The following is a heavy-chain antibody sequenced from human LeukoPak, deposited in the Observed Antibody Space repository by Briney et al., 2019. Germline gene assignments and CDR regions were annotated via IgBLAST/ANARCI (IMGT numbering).Heavy chain of an antibody. D-gene: IGHD3-10*01. CDR2: TTYDEGDK. J-gene: IGHJ4*02. Sequence: GGSLSLSCAASGFTFSNYAMYWVRQAPGRGLEWVAFTTYDEGDKYYADSVKGRFTISRDNSKNTLFLQMNSLRADDTAVYYCAKDRANAWSSDYWGQGTLVTVSS. V-gene: IGHV3-30*02. CDR3: AKDRANAWSSDY. CDR1: GFTFSNYA.